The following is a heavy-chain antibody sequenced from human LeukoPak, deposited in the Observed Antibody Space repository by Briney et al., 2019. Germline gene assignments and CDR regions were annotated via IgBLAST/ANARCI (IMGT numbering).Heavy chain of an antibody. Sequence: ASVKVSCKASGYTFTRYYMHWVRQAPGQGLEWMGWINPNSGGTNYAQKFQGRVTMTRDTSISTAYMELSRLRSDDTAVYYCARAGYCSGGSCYSPLDYWGQGTLVTVSS. J-gene: IGHJ4*02. CDR2: INPNSGGT. CDR1: GYTFTRYY. CDR3: ARAGYCSGGSCYSPLDY. V-gene: IGHV1-2*02. D-gene: IGHD2-15*01.